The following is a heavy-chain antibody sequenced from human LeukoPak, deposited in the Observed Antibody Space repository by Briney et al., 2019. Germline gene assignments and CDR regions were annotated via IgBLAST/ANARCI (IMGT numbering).Heavy chain of an antibody. D-gene: IGHD1-26*01. V-gene: IGHV3-74*01. CDR2: VNSDGSTT. Sequence: GGSLRLSCAASGFTFSSYWMHWVRQGPGKGLVWVSRVNSDGSTTNYADSVKGRFTISRDNAKSTLYLQMNSLRAEDTAVYYCMLVGATTQPPDYWGQGTLVTVSS. CDR1: GFTFSSYW. CDR3: MLVGATTQPPDY. J-gene: IGHJ4*02.